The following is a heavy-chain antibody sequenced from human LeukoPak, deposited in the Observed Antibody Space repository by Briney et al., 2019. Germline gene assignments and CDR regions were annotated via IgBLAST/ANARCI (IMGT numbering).Heavy chain of an antibody. CDR2: IRYDGSNK. Sequence: GGSLRLSCAASGFTFSSYGMHWVRQAPGKGLEWVAFIRYDGSNKYYADSVKGRFTISRDNSKNTLYLQMNSLRAEDTAVYYCAKDLGPWEPLFRAFDIWGQGTMVTVSS. D-gene: IGHD1-26*01. J-gene: IGHJ3*02. CDR3: AKDLGPWEPLFRAFDI. V-gene: IGHV3-30*02. CDR1: GFTFSSYG.